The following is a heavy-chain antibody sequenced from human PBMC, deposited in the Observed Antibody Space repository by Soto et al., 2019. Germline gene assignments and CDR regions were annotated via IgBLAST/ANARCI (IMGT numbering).Heavy chain of an antibody. CDR2: ITPSSGTA. D-gene: IGHD2-2*01. Sequence: QVQLVQSGAEVKKPGSSVKVSCKASGGTFSSYAISWVRQAPGQGLEWMGGITPSSGTANYAQKFQGRVTITADESTSTAYMELSSLRSEDTAVYYCARSQGSSTSLEIYYYYYYGMDVWGQGTTVTVSS. CDR3: ARSQGSSTSLEIYYYYYYGMDV. V-gene: IGHV1-69*01. J-gene: IGHJ6*02. CDR1: GGTFSSYA.